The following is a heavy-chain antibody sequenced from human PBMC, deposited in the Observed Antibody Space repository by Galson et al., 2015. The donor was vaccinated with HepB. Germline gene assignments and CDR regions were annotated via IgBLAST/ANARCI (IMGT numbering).Heavy chain of an antibody. J-gene: IGHJ3*02. CDR1: GYTFTSYG. CDR2: ISAYNGNT. Sequence: SVKVSCKASGYTFTSYGISWVRQAPGQGLEWMGWISAYNGNTNYAQKLQGRVTMTTDTSTSTAYMELRSLRSDDTAVYYCARDIVVVPAAIRGGNAFDIWGQGTMVTVSS. D-gene: IGHD2-2*01. V-gene: IGHV1-18*01. CDR3: ARDIVVVPAAIRGGNAFDI.